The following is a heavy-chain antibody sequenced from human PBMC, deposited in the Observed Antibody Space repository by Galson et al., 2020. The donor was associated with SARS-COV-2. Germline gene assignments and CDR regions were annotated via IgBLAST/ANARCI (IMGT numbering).Heavy chain of an antibody. CDR1: GFSLSTSRTC. V-gene: IGHV2-70*11. D-gene: IGHD3-10*01. CDR3: ARGRVVRGGIPFDP. Sequence: SGPTLVQPTQPLTLTCTFPGFSLSTSRTCVRWLRQPPGKALEWLARIHWDDDKYYSTSLKTSLTISKDTSKNQVVLTMTNMDPVETATYYCARGRVVRGGIPFDPWGQGTLVTVSS. CDR2: IHWDDDK. J-gene: IGHJ5*02.